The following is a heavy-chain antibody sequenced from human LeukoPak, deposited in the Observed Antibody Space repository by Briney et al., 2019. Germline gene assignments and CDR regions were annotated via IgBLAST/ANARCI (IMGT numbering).Heavy chain of an antibody. CDR1: GGTFSSCA. V-gene: IGHV1-69*06. Sequence: ASVKVSCKASGGTFSSCAISWVRQAPGQGLEWMGGIIPIFGTANYAQKFQGRVTMTEDTSTDTAYMELSSLRSEDTAVYYCATGAGGPAIDYWGQGTLVTVSS. CDR3: ATGAGGPAIDY. J-gene: IGHJ4*02. CDR2: IIPIFGTA.